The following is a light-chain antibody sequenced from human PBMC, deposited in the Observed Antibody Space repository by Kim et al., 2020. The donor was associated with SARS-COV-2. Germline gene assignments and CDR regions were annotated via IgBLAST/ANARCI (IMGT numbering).Light chain of an antibody. Sequence: SSELTQDPAVSVALGQTVRITCQGDSLRNYYATWYQQKPGQAPILVIYGKNNRPSGIPDRFSGSTSGNTASLTITGTQAGDEADYYCNSRDSNDNVVFGGGTKLTVL. V-gene: IGLV3-19*01. CDR1: SLRNYY. CDR2: GKN. CDR3: NSRDSNDNVV. J-gene: IGLJ2*01.